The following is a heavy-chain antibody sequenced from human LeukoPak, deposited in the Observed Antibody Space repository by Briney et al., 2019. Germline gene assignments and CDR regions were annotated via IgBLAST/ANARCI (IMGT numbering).Heavy chain of an antibody. D-gene: IGHD2-2*02. V-gene: IGHV4-34*01. CDR1: GGSFSGDY. Sequence: SETLSLTCAVYGGSFSGDYWSSFRQPPGKGLEWIGEINHSGSTNYNPSLKSRVTISVDTSKNQFSLKLSSVTAADTAVYYCARGLTYLEVPAAIAFFDYWGQGTLVTVSS. CDR2: INHSGST. CDR3: ARGLTYLEVPAAIAFFDY. J-gene: IGHJ4*02.